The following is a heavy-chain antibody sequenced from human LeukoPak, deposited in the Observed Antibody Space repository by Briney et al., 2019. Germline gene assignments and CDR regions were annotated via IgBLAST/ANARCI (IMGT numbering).Heavy chain of an antibody. CDR2: IKQGSSER. J-gene: IGHJ5*02. CDR3: ARGFRGANWFDP. CDR1: GFTFSSYW. Sequence: GGSLRLSCAASGFTFSSYWMTWVRQAPGRGLEWVANIKQGSSERYYVDSVKGRFTISRDNANNSLFLQMNSLRGEDTAVYYCARGFRGANWFDPWGQGTLVTVSS. V-gene: IGHV3-7*04. D-gene: IGHD3-10*01.